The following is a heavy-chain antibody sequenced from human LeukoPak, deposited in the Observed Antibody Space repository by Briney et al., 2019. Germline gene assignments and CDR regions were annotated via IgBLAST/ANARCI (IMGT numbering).Heavy chain of an antibody. D-gene: IGHD5-12*01. CDR3: ARQDIVATIRMYYFDY. CDR2: IYYTGST. V-gene: IGHV4-59*01. J-gene: IGHJ4*02. CDR1: GDSISSDY. Sequence: SETLSLTCAVSGDSISSDYWSWVRQPPGKGLEWIGYIYYTGSTNYNPSLKSRVTISVDTSKNQFSLKLSSVTAADTAVYYCARQDIVATIRMYYFDYWGQGTLVTVSS.